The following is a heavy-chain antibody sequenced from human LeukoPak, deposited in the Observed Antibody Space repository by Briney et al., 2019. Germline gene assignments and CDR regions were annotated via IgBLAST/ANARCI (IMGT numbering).Heavy chain of an antibody. J-gene: IGHJ4*02. Sequence: GASVKVSCKASGYTFTSYGISWVRQAPGQGLEWMGGIIPIFGTANYAQKFQGRVTITADESTSTAYMELSSLRSEDTAVYYCARAAPPSSKTYYYGSGSYYLSYWGQGTLVTVSS. CDR1: GYTFTSYG. CDR3: ARAAPPSSKTYYYGSGSYYLSY. CDR2: IIPIFGTA. V-gene: IGHV1-69*13. D-gene: IGHD3-10*01.